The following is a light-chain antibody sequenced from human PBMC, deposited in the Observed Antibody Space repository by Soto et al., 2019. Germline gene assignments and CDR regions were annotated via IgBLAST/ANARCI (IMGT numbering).Light chain of an antibody. Sequence: DIQMTQSPSSLSASVGDRVTITCLARQSISSYLNWYQQKPGKDPKLLIYAASSLQSGVPSRFSGSGSGTDFTLPISSLQPEDFATYYCQQSYSTPYTFGQGTKLEIK. CDR2: AAS. J-gene: IGKJ2*01. CDR1: QSISSY. V-gene: IGKV1-39*01. CDR3: QQSYSTPYT.